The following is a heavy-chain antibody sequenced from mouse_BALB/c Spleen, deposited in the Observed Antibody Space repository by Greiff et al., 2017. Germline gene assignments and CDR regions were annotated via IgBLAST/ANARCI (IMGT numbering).Heavy chain of an antibody. D-gene: IGHD2-4*01. CDR3: ARDGNYDYDGDFAY. V-gene: IGHV5-9-4*01. J-gene: IGHJ3*01. CDR1: GFTFSSYA. Sequence: DVHLVESGGGLVKPGGSLKLSCAASGFTFSSYAMSWVRQSPEKRLEWVAEISSGGSYTYYPDTVTGRFTISRDNAKNTLYLEMSSLRSEDTAMYYCARDGNYDYDGDFAYWGQGTLVTVSA. CDR2: ISSGGSYT.